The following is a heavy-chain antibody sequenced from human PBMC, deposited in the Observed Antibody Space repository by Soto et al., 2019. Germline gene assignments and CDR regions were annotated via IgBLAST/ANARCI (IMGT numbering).Heavy chain of an antibody. CDR2: ISSSSSTI. CDR1: GFTFSSYS. CDR3: AVVLRYVDWLSLG. J-gene: IGHJ4*02. D-gene: IGHD3-9*01. V-gene: IGHV3-48*02. Sequence: EVQLVESGGGLVQPGGSLSLSCAASGFTFSSYSMNWVRQAPGKGLEWVSYISSSSSTIYYADSVKGRFTISRDNAKNSLYLQMNSLRDEDTAVYYCAVVLRYVDWLSLGWGQGTLVTVSS.